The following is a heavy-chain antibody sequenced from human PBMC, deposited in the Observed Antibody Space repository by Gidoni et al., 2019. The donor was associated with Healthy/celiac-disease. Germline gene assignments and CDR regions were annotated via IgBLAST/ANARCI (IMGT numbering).Heavy chain of an antibody. V-gene: IGHV1-2*02. CDR2: INPNSGGT. Sequence: QVQLVQSGAAVKKPGASVKVSCKASGYTFTGYYLPWVRQAPGQGLEWMGWINPNSGGTNYAQKFQGRVTMTRETSISTAYMELSRLRSDDTDVYYCARVSLSPHIVVVPIRGYGMDVWGQGTTVTVSS. J-gene: IGHJ6*02. CDR3: ARVSLSPHIVVVPIRGYGMDV. D-gene: IGHD3-22*01. CDR1: GYTFTGYY.